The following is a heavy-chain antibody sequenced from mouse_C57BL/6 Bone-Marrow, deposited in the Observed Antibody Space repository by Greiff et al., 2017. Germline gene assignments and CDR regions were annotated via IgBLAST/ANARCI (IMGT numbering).Heavy chain of an antibody. J-gene: IGHJ1*01. V-gene: IGHV1-81*01. CDR2: IYPRSGNT. D-gene: IGHD1-1*01. CDR1: GYTFTSYG. Sequence: QVQLKESGAELARPGASVKLSCKASGYTFTSYGISWVKQRTGQGLEWIGEIYPRSGNTYYNEKFKGKATLTADKSSSTAYMELRSLTSEDSAVYFCARGIYYYGSSFYWYFEVWGAGTTVTVSS. CDR3: ARGIYYYGSSFYWYFEV.